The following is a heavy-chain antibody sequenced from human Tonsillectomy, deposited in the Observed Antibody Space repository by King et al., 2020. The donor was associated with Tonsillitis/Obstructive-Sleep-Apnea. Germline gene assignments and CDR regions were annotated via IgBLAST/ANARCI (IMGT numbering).Heavy chain of an antibody. D-gene: IGHD3-3*01. CDR3: ASHPYYDFWSYYYSSPTSAEYFQH. V-gene: IGHV4-31*03. Sequence: QLQESGPGLVKPSQTLSLTCTVSGGSISSGGYYWSWIRQHPGKGLEWIGYIYYSGSTYYNPSLKSRVTISVDTSKNQFSLKLSSVTAADTAVYYCASHPYYDFWSYYYSSPTSAEYFQHWGQGTLVTVSS. J-gene: IGHJ1*01. CDR1: GGSISSGGYY. CDR2: IYYSGST.